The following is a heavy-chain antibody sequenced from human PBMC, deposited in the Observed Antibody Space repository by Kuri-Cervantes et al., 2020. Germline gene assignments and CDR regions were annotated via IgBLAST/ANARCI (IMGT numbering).Heavy chain of an antibody. J-gene: IGHJ4*02. CDR1: GFTFSNYA. D-gene: IGHD4-17*01. Sequence: GGSLRLSCVASGFTFSNYALNWVRQAPGKGLEWVSAITESGYSTYYADSVKGRFTISRDNSMNTLYLQMNSLTAEDTAVYYCAKGSGGNGDQRYWGQGTLVTVSS. V-gene: IGHV3-23*01. CDR2: ITESGYST. CDR3: AKGSGGNGDQRY.